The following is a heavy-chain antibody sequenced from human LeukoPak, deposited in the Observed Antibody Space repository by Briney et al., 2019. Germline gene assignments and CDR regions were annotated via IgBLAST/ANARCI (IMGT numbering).Heavy chain of an antibody. D-gene: IGHD6-6*01. CDR1: GGSISSSDYY. Sequence: SETLSLTCTVSGGSISSSDYYWDWIRQPPGMGLEYIGSIYYSGSTYYNPSLKSRVTISVDTSKNQFSLKLSSVTAADTAVYYCARHRGSSSLFDYWGQGTLVTVSS. J-gene: IGHJ4*02. CDR3: ARHRGSSSLFDY. CDR2: IYYSGST. V-gene: IGHV4-39*01.